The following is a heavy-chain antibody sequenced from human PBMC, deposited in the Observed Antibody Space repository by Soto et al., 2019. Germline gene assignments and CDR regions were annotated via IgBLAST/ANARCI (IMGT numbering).Heavy chain of an antibody. CDR1: GFTFSSYS. Sequence: PGGSLRLSCAASGFTFSSYSMNWVRQAPGKGLEWVSYISSSSSTIYYADSVKGRFTISRDNAKNSLYLQMNSLRAEDTAVYYCARDRYSSSWRPRCYFDYWGQGTLVTVSS. J-gene: IGHJ4*02. D-gene: IGHD6-13*01. V-gene: IGHV3-48*01. CDR2: ISSSSSTI. CDR3: ARDRYSSSWRPRCYFDY.